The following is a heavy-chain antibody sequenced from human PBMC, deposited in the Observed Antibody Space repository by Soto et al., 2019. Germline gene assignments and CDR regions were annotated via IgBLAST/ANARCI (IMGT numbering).Heavy chain of an antibody. CDR3: ATRPYYDILTGYNVLDP. J-gene: IGHJ5*02. CDR1: GCTVTSNY. CDR2: IYSGGST. D-gene: IGHD3-9*01. V-gene: IGHV3-66*04. Sequence: GGALRLSWAASGCTVTSNYMSWGRQAPGKGLEWVSSIYSGGSTYYADSVKGRFTMSRDNSKNTVYLHMDSLRTEDTALYYCATRPYYDILTGYNVLDPWGQGTLVTVSS.